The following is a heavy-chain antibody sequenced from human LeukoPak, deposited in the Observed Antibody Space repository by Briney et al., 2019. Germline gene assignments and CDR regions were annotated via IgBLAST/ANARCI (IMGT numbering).Heavy chain of an antibody. CDR3: ARIIAGPDYFDS. CDR1: GFSLSTSKMC. D-gene: IGHD2-21*01. V-gene: IGHV2-70*11. Sequence: SGPALVKPTQTLTLTCTFSGFSLSTSKMCVNFIRQPPGKALEWLARIDWDDDEYYSTSLRPRPTISKDTSKNQVVLTMTNMDPVDTATYYCARIIAGPDYFDSWGQGTLVTVSS. J-gene: IGHJ4*02. CDR2: IDWDDDE.